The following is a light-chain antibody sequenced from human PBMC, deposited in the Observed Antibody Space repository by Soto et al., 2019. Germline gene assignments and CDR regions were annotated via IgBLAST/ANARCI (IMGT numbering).Light chain of an antibody. J-gene: IGKJ1*01. Sequence: EIVLTQSPGTLSLSPGERATLSCRASQSLSDSYLAWYQQKPGQAPRLLIYGASSRATGIPDRFSGSGSGTDVTLTVSRLEPEDFAVYYCQQYGSSPWTFGQGTKVEIK. CDR3: QQYGSSPWT. V-gene: IGKV3-20*01. CDR2: GAS. CDR1: QSLSDSY.